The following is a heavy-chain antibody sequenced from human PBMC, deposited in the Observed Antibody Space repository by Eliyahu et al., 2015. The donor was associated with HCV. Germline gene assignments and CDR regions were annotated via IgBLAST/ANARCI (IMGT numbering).Heavy chain of an antibody. CDR3: ARDVHWGSCIDW. D-gene: IGHD3-16*01. V-gene: IGHV3-33*01. J-gene: IGHJ4*02. CDR1: GYSFSTYG. CDR2: IWSDGDNK. Sequence: QVQLVESGGGVVRPGTXLRLSCAASGYSFSTYGMHWVRQAPGEGLEWVAFIWSDGDNKQYADSVKGRFTISRDNSNNTLFLQMNGLRAEDTAVYYCARDVHWGSCIDWWGQGTLVTVSS.